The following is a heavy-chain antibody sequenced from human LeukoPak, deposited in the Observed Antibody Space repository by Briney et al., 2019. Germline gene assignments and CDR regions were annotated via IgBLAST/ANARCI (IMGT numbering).Heavy chain of an antibody. J-gene: IGHJ4*02. CDR1: GFTFSTYW. Sequence: PGGSLRLSCAASGFTFSTYWMSWVRQAPGKGLEWVANKKKDGTEKYYVDSVKGRFTISRDNAKNSLYLQMNSLRAEDTAVYYCTRDVGAAGYWGQGTLVTVSS. CDR2: KKKDGTEK. CDR3: TRDVGAAGY. D-gene: IGHD6-13*01. V-gene: IGHV3-7*05.